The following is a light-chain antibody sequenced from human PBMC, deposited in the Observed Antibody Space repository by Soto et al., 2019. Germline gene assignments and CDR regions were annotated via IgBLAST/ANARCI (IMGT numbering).Light chain of an antibody. Sequence: DIQMTQSPSSVSASVGDRVTITCRASQGIITWLAWYQQKPGKAPKLLIYAASSLQSGVPSRFSGSGSGADFTLTISSLQPEDFATYYCQQANSFPHLTFGGGTKVEIK. J-gene: IGKJ4*01. CDR2: AAS. V-gene: IGKV1-12*01. CDR1: QGIITW. CDR3: QQANSFPHLT.